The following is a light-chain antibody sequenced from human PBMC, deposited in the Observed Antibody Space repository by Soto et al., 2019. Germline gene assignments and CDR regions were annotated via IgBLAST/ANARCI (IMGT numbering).Light chain of an antibody. CDR1: STNIGAGYD. CDR3: QSYDSSLSGLGV. CDR2: GNI. V-gene: IGLV1-40*01. Sequence: QLVLTQPPSVSGAPGQRGTISCTGSSTNIGAGYDVHWYQQLPGTAPKLLIYGNINRPSGVPDRFSGSKSGTSASLAINGLQAEDEADYYCQSYDSSLSGLGVFGGGTKVTVL. J-gene: IGLJ2*01.